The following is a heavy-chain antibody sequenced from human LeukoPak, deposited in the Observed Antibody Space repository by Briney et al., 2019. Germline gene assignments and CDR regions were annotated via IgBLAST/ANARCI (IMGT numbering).Heavy chain of an antibody. CDR2: ISHSGST. V-gene: IGHV4-38-2*02. D-gene: IGHD1-26*01. Sequence: SETLSLTCTVSGYSISSGYYWGWIRQPPGKGLEWIGGISHSGSTYYNPSLKSRVTISLDTSKNQFALKLSSVTAADTAVYYCARAVSGSPDFWGQGTLVTVSS. CDR3: ARAVSGSPDF. CDR1: GYSISSGYY. J-gene: IGHJ4*02.